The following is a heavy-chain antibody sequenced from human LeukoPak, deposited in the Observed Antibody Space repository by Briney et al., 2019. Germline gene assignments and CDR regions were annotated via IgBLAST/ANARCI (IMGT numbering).Heavy chain of an antibody. D-gene: IGHD3-3*01. CDR2: IYSDGGT. V-gene: IGHV3-53*01. J-gene: IGHJ4*02. Sequence: HPGGSLRLSCAASGFTVSSNYMSWVRQAPGKGLEWVSIIYSDGGTYYTNSVKGRFTISRDNSKNTLYLQMNSLRVEDTDVYYCLSAMLSSGYYRNFLDHGGKGTLVTVSS. CDR3: LSAMLSSGYYRNFLDH. CDR1: GFTVSSNY.